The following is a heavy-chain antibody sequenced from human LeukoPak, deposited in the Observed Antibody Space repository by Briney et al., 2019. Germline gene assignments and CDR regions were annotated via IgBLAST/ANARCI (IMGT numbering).Heavy chain of an antibody. Sequence: SETLSLTCAVYGGSFSGYYWSWIRQPPGKGLEWIGEINHSGSTNYNPSLKSRVTISVDTSKNQFSLKLSSVTAADTAVYYCATSRLPYYYDSSGYYDYFDYWGQGTLVTVSS. CDR3: ATSRLPYYYDSSGYYDYFDY. V-gene: IGHV4-34*01. CDR1: GGSFSGYY. J-gene: IGHJ4*02. D-gene: IGHD3-22*01. CDR2: INHSGST.